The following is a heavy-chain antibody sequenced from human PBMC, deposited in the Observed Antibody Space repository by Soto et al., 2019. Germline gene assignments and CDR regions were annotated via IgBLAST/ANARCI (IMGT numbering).Heavy chain of an antibody. CDR1: GFTFSSYG. V-gene: IGHV3-33*01. Sequence: GGSLRLSCAASGFTFSSYGMHWVRQAPGKGLEWVAVIWYDGSNKYYADSVKGRFTISRDNSKNTLYLQMNSLRAEDTAVYYCARDMLRERYSGYYFDYWGQGTLVTVSS. J-gene: IGHJ4*02. CDR2: IWYDGSNK. CDR3: ARDMLRERYSGYYFDY. D-gene: IGHD1-26*01.